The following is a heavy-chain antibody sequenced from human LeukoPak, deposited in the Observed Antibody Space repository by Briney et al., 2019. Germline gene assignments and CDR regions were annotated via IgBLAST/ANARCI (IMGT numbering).Heavy chain of an antibody. Sequence: SETLSLTCAVSGGSISSSNWWSWVRQPPGKGLEWIGEIYHSGSTNYNPSLKSRVTISVDKSKNQFSLRLTSVTAADTAVYYCARSGPDVWGSSRYVDPWGQGSLVTVSS. V-gene: IGHV4-4*02. CDR2: IYHSGST. CDR1: GGSISSSNW. CDR3: ARSGPDVWGSSRYVDP. J-gene: IGHJ5*02. D-gene: IGHD3-16*02.